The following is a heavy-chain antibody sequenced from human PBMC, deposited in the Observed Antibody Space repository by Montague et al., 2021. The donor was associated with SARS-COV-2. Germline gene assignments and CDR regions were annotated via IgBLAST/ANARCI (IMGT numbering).Heavy chain of an antibody. CDR3: ARHGPNDYYHSRYFDL. D-gene: IGHD3-10*01. CDR1: GGSISSRTYY. J-gene: IGHJ2*01. V-gene: IGHV4-39*01. Sequence: SETLSLTCIVSGGSISSRTYYWGWIRQPPGKGLEWIGSIFYDGSTYYNPSLKSRVTISVDTSKNQFSLNLISVTAADTAVYYCARHGPNDYYHSRYFDLWGRGTLVTVSS. CDR2: IFYDGST.